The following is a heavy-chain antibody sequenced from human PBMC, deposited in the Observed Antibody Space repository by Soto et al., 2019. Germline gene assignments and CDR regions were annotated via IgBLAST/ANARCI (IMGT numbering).Heavy chain of an antibody. J-gene: IGHJ4*02. V-gene: IGHV1-69*06. CDR1: GGTFSSYA. CDR2: IIPIFGTA. Sequence: QVQLVQSGAEVKKPGSSVKVSCKASGGTFSSYAISWVRQAPGQGLEWMGGIIPIFGTANYAQKFQGRVTITADKSTSTADMELSSLRSEDTAVYYCARSDLGVIVPYYFDYWGQGTLVTVSS. CDR3: ARSDLGVIVPYYFDY. D-gene: IGHD3-16*02.